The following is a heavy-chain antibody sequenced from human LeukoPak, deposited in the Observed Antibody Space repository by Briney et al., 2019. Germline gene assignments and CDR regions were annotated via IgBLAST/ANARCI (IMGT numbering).Heavy chain of an antibody. CDR2: IIPIFGTA. Sequence: GASVKVSCKASGGTFSSYAISWVRQAPGQGLEWMGGIIPIFGTANYAQKFQGRVTITADESTSTAYMELSSLRSEDTAVYYCARSITIPYYWFDPWGQGTLVTVSS. J-gene: IGHJ5*02. V-gene: IGHV1-69*13. CDR1: GGTFSSYA. D-gene: IGHD3-3*01. CDR3: ARSITIPYYWFDP.